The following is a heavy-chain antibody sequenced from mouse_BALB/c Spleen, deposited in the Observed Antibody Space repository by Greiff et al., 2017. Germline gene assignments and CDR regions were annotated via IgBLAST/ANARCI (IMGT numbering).Heavy chain of an antibody. CDR2: IDPENGNT. V-gene: IGHV14-1*02. CDR1: GFNIKDYY. D-gene: IGHD2-14*01. J-gene: IGHJ3*01. CDR3: ASSDRYGFAY. Sequence: VQLKQSGAELVRPGALVKLSCKASGFNIKDYYMHWVKQRPEQGLEWIGWIDPENGNTIYDPKFQGKASITADTSANTAYLQLSSLTSEDTAVYYCASSDRYGFAYWGQGTLVTVAA.